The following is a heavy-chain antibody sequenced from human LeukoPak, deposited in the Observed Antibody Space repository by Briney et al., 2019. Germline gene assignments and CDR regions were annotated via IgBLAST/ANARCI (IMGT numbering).Heavy chain of an antibody. J-gene: IGHJ3*02. CDR2: INPNSGGT. CDR1: GYTFTGYY. Sequence: ASVKVSCKASGYTFTGYYMHWVRQAPGQGLEWMGWINPNSGGTNYAQKLQGRVTMTTDTSTSTAYMELRSLRSDDTAVYYCARDPYSSGWYNAFDIWGQGTMVTVSS. V-gene: IGHV1-2*02. D-gene: IGHD6-19*01. CDR3: ARDPYSSGWYNAFDI.